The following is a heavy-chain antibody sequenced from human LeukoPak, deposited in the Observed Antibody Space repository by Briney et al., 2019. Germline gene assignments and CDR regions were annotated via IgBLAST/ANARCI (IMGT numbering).Heavy chain of an antibody. CDR1: GFTFSTYA. Sequence: GGSLRLSCAASGFTFSTYAMSWVRQAPGKGLEWVSGISGSGGSTYYADSVKGRFTISRDNSKNTLYLQMNSLRAEDTAVYYCARDQVPYMDVWGKGTTVTVSS. J-gene: IGHJ6*03. CDR2: ISGSGGST. V-gene: IGHV3-23*01. CDR3: ARDQVPYMDV.